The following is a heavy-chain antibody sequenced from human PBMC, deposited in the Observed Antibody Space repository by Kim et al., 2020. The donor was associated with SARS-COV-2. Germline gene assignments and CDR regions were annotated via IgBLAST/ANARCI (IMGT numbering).Heavy chain of an antibody. J-gene: IGHJ3*02. Sequence: GGSLRLSCAASGFTFSSYGMHWVRQAPGKGLEWVAVISYDGSNKYYADSVKGRFTISRDNSKNTLYLQMNSLRAEDTAVYYCARGITWGFYNWNDGGTADAFDIWGQGTMVTVSS. CDR1: GFTFSSYG. D-gene: IGHD1-20*01. CDR2: ISYDGSNK. V-gene: IGHV3-33*05. CDR3: ARGITWGFYNWNDGGTADAFDI.